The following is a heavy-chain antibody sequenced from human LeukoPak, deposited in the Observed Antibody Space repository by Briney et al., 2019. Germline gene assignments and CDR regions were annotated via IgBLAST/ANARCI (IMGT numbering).Heavy chain of an antibody. D-gene: IGHD3-22*01. CDR3: ASWLYDSSGLSDY. Sequence: SETLSLTCTVSGSSISSSSYYWGWIRQPPGKGLEWIGSIYYSGSTYYNPSLKSRVTISVDTSKNQFSLKLSSVTAADTAVYYCASWLYDSSGLSDYWGQGTLVTVSS. V-gene: IGHV4-39*01. CDR1: GSSISSSSYY. CDR2: IYYSGST. J-gene: IGHJ4*02.